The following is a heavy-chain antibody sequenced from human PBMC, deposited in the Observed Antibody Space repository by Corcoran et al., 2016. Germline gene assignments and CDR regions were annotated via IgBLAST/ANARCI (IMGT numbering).Heavy chain of an antibody. CDR2: IYYSGST. J-gene: IGHJ3*02. Sequence: QLQLQESGPGLVKPSETLSLTCTVSGGSIGSSSYYWGWIRQPPGKGREWVGSIYYSGSTYYNPSLKSRVTISVDTSKNQFSLKLSSVTAADTAVYYCARQCLVQGLGAFDIWGQGTMVTVSS. V-gene: IGHV4-39*07. CDR3: ARQCLVQGLGAFDI. D-gene: IGHD6-19*01. CDR1: GGSIGSSSYY.